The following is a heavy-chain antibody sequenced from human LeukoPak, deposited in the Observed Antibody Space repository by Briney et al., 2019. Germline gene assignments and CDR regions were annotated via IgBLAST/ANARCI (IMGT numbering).Heavy chain of an antibody. D-gene: IGHD2-21*02. V-gene: IGHV4-30-4*01. CDR3: AREAYCGGDCYTDGGFDP. J-gene: IGHJ5*02. CDR2: IYYSGST. CDR1: GGSISSGDYY. Sequence: SETLSLTCTVSGGSISSGDYYWSWIRQPPGKGLEWIGYIYYSGSTYYNPSLKSRVTISVDTSKNQFSLKLNSVTAADTAVYYCAREAYCGGDCYTDGGFDPWGQGTLVTVSS.